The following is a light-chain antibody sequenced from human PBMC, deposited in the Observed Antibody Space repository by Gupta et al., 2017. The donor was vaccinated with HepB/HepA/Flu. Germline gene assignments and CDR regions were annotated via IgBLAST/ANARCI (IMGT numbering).Light chain of an antibody. V-gene: IGKV1-5*03. CDR1: QNIINW. CDR2: KAS. J-gene: IGKJ1*01. Sequence: DIQITQSPSTLSASLGDRVTITCRDSQNIINWLAWYQQKPGKAPNLLIYKASNLESGVPSRFSGSGSGIEFTLTIISLQPDDFATYYCQHYYDYPWTFGQGTKVEI. CDR3: QHYYDYPWT.